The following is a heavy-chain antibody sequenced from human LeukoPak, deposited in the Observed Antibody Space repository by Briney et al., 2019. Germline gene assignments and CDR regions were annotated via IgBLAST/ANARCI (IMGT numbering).Heavy chain of an antibody. V-gene: IGHV3-11*03. CDR2: ITIGSSYT. CDR3: ATNYDILTGSPKDDAFDI. J-gene: IGHJ3*02. Sequence: GGSLRLSCAAAGFTFSDYYMSWIRQAAGEGLEWVSFITIGSSYTNYADSVKGRFTISRDNAKNSLYLQMNSLRAEDTAVYYCATNYDILTGSPKDDAFDIWGQGTMVTVSS. CDR1: GFTFSDYY. D-gene: IGHD3-9*01.